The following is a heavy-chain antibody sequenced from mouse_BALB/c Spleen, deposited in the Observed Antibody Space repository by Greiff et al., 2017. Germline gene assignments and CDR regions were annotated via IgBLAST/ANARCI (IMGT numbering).Heavy chain of an antibody. V-gene: IGHV2-6-7*01. D-gene: IGHD2-2*01. CDR2: IWGDGST. Sequence: VKLVESGPGLVAPSQSLSITCTVSGFSLTGYGVNWVRQPPGKGLEWLGMIWGDGSTDYNSALKSRLSISKDNSNSQVFLKMNSMQTDDTARYYCARDGGLRHYAMDYWGQGTSVTVSS. CDR1: GFSLTGYG. J-gene: IGHJ4*01. CDR3: ARDGGLRHYAMDY.